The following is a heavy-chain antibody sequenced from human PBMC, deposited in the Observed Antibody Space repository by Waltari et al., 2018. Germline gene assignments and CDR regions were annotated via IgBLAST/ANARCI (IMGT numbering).Heavy chain of an antibody. J-gene: IGHJ6*02. CDR1: GDSIRSYY. D-gene: IGHD1-20*01. CDR3: ARIGYKTYGMDV. CDR2: VYYSGTT. Sequence: QVQLQESGPRLVKPSETLSLTCSVSGDSIRSYYWYWMRQSPGTGLQWIGYVYYSGTTNYSPSLKSRVTMSVDSSRNEISLKMTSVTAADTAVYYCARIGYKTYGMDVWGRGTPVTVSS. V-gene: IGHV4-59*01.